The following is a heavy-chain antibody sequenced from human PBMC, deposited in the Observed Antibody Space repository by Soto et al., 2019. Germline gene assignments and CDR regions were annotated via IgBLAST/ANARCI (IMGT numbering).Heavy chain of an antibody. J-gene: IGHJ5*02. CDR3: TREQSDDNYFDP. Sequence: SETLSLTCTVSGAALRSGVYFYTWVRQPPGKGLEWLGYIYYSGGTNYNPSLKSRVTISLDKSKSQFSLRLISVTAADTAVYYCTREQSDDNYFDPWGQGTLVTVSS. D-gene: IGHD6-19*01. V-gene: IGHV4-61*08. CDR1: GAALRSGVYF. CDR2: IYYSGGT.